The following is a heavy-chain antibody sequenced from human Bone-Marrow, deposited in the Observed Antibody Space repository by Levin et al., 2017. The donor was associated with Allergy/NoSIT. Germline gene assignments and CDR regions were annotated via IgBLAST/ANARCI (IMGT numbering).Heavy chain of an antibody. V-gene: IGHV4-39*01. CDR2: IYYSGTT. CDR1: GDSISRSTYY. CDR3: ARGNYGSGTYADY. D-gene: IGHD3-10*01. J-gene: IGHJ4*02. Sequence: SQTLSLTCTVSGDSISRSTYYWGWIRQPPGKGLEWIGNIYYSGTTYYNPSLKGRVTISADSSKNQLSLKVMSVTATDTAVYYCARGNYGSGTYADYWGQGTLVTVSS.